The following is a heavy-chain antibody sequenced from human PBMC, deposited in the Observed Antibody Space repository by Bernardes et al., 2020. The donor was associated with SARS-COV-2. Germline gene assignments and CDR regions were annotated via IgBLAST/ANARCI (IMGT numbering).Heavy chain of an antibody. CDR2: IRSKGNTYAT. D-gene: IGHD1-26*01. CDR1: GFTFSDSA. Sequence: GESLRLSCEASGFTFSDSAMHWVRQASGKGLEWVGRIRSKGNTYATAYAASVKGRFTISRDDSKNTAYLQMNSLKTEDTAIYYCTRPRGGANWFDPWGQGTLVTVSS. CDR3: TRPRGGANWFDP. V-gene: IGHV3-73*01. J-gene: IGHJ5*02.